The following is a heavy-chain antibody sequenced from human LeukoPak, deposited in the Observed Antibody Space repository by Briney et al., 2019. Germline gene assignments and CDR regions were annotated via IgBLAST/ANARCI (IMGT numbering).Heavy chain of an antibody. V-gene: IGHV4-34*01. D-gene: IGHD6-13*01. CDR3: ARESSSWYSVGDY. Sequence: SETLSLTCAVYGGSFSGYYWSWIRQPPGMGLEWIGEINHSGSTNYNPSLKSRVTISVDTSKNQFSLKLSSVTAADTAVYYCARESSSWYSVGDYWGQGTLVTVSS. CDR1: GGSFSGYY. J-gene: IGHJ4*02. CDR2: INHSGST.